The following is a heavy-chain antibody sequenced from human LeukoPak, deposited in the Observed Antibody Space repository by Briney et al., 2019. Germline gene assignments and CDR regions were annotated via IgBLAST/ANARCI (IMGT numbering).Heavy chain of an antibody. J-gene: IGHJ4*02. V-gene: IGHV1-18*01. CDR2: IAAYNGNT. Sequence: ASVKVSCKASGYGFTTYGFIWVRQAPGQGLEWMGWIAAYNGNTNYAQDFEGRVTMTADPYTDTDYMELRSLRSDDTAVYFCAIVSSGWYGHVDYWGQGALVTVSS. D-gene: IGHD6-19*01. CDR1: GYGFTTYG. CDR3: AIVSSGWYGHVDY.